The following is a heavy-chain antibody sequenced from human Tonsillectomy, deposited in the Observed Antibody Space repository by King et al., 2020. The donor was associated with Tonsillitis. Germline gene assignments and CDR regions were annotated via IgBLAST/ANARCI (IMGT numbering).Heavy chain of an antibody. D-gene: IGHD6-13*01. J-gene: IGHJ3*02. CDR2: ISPYNGNT. CDR1: GYTFTTYG. CDR3: AREVGSSWQYDAFDI. V-gene: IGHV1-18*01. Sequence: QLVQSGAEVKKPGASVKVSCRASGYTFTTYGLTWVRQAPGQGLEWMGWISPYNGNTNYAQKLQGRVTMTADTSTNTAYMELKSLRSDDTAVYYCAREVGSSWQYDAFDIWGQGTMVTVSS.